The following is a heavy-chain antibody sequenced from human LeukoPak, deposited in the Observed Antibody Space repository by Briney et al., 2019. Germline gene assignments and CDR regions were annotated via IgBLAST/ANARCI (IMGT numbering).Heavy chain of an antibody. J-gene: IGHJ4*02. V-gene: IGHV4-34*01. D-gene: IGHD3-3*01. CDR3: ARLGAGPTYYDFWSGYSSFYFDY. CDR2: IHYSGNT. CDR1: GGSFSGYY. Sequence: SETLSLTCAVYGGSFSGYYWGWIRQPPGKGLEWIGGIHYSGNTYYNPSLKSRVTISVDTSKNQFSLKLSSVTAADTAVYYCARLGAGPTYYDFWSGYSSFYFDYWGQGTLVTVSS.